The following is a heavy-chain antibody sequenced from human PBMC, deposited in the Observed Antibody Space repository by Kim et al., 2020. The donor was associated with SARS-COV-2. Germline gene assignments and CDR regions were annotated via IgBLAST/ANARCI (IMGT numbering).Heavy chain of an antibody. V-gene: IGHV1-58*01. J-gene: IGHJ5*02. CDR2: IVVGSGKT. Sequence: SVKVSCKAVGFTFTRSAVQWVRQARGQRLEWIGWIVVGSGKTNYAQKFQERVTFMRDMSKSTTYMEVSSLTSDDTAVYYCAARLNCGGDCYAGFDPWGQGTLVTVSS. CDR1: GFTFTRSA. CDR3: AARLNCGGDCYAGFDP. D-gene: IGHD2-21*02.